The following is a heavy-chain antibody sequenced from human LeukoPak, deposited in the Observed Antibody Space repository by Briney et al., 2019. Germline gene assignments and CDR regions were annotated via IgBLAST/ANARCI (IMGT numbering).Heavy chain of an antibody. CDR1: GDSISSGGYS. Sequence: SETLSLTCAVSGDSISSGGYSWSWIRQTPGKGLEWIAYIHDSGSTYNNPSLKTRLSISIDTSKNQFSLRLNSVTAADTALYYCARVVAAAGNNWFDPWGQGTLVTVSP. D-gene: IGHD6-13*01. CDR3: ARVVAAAGNNWFDP. V-gene: IGHV4-30-4*07. CDR2: IHDSGST. J-gene: IGHJ5*02.